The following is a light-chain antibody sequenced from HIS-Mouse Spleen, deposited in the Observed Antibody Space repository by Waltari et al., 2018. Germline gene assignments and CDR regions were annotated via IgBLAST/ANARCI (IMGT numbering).Light chain of an antibody. Sequence: SYELTQPPSVSVSPGQTARITCPATALPKKYAYWYQQKSGQAPVLVIYEDSKRPSGIPERFSGSSSGTMATLTISGAQVADEADYYCYSTDSSGNHRVFGGGTKLTVL. J-gene: IGLJ2*01. CDR2: EDS. V-gene: IGLV3-10*01. CDR1: ALPKKY. CDR3: YSTDSSGNHRV.